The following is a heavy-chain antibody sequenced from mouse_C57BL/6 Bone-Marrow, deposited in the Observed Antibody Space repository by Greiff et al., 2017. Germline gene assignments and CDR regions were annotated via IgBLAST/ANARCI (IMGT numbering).Heavy chain of an antibody. V-gene: IGHV14-4*01. CDR3: TTLDYGSPFDV. J-gene: IGHJ1*03. D-gene: IGHD1-1*01. CDR2: IDPENGDT. Sequence: EVKLVESGAELVRPGASVKLSCTVSGFNIKDDYMHWVKQRPEQGLEWIGWIDPENGDTEYASKFQGKATITADTSSNTAYLQLSSLTSEDTAVYYCTTLDYGSPFDVWGTGTTVTVSS. CDR1: GFNIKDDY.